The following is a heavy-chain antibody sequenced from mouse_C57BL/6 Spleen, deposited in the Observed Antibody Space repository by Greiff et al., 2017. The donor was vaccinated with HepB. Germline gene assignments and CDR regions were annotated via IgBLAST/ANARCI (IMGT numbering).Heavy chain of an antibody. V-gene: IGHV5-17*01. D-gene: IGHD2-12*01. CDR1: GFTFSDYG. J-gene: IGHJ2*01. Sequence: EVQGVESGGGLVKPGGSLKLSCAASGFTFSDYGMHWVRQAPEKGLEWVAYISSGSSTIYYADTVKGRFTISRDNAKNTLFLQMTSLRCEETAMYEGARAGDDGRRENYCDYWGQGTTLTVSA. CDR3: ARAGDDGRRENYCDY. CDR2: ISSGSSTI.